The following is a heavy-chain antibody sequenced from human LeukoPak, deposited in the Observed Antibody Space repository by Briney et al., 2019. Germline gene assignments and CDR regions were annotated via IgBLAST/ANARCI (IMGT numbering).Heavy chain of an antibody. CDR2: INTDGSST. D-gene: IGHD1-7*01. CDR1: GSTFSSYW. J-gene: IGHJ4*02. V-gene: IGHV3-74*01. Sequence: GGSLRLSCAASGSTFSSYWMHRVRQAPGKGLVWVSRINTDGSSTSYADSVKGRFTISRDNAKNTLYLQMNSLRAEDTAVYYCARDPNWNYYFDYWGQGTLVTVSS. CDR3: ARDPNWNYYFDY.